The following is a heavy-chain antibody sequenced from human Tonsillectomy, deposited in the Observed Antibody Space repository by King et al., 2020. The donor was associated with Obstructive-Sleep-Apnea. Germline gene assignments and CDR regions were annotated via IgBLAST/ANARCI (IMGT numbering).Heavy chain of an antibody. V-gene: IGHV3-33*06. CDR2: IWYDGSKK. CDR3: AKATASQFGDYNWFDP. D-gene: IGHD3-10*01. J-gene: IGHJ5*02. CDR1: GFTFSSYG. Sequence: VQLVESGGGVVQPGRSLRLSCAASGFTFSSYGRHWVRQAPGKGLEWGAVIWYDGSKKYYADSVKGRFTITRDNSKNTLYLQMNSLRAEDKAVYYCAKATASQFGDYNWFDPWGQGTLVTVSS.